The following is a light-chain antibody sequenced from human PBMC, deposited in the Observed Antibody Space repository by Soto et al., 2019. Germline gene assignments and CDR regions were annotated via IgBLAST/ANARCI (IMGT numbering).Light chain of an antibody. CDR3: SSYTSSSTLYV. Sequence: QSVLTQPASVCGSPGQSITISCNGTSSDVGGYNYVSWYQQHPGKAPKLMIYDVSNRPSGVSNRFSGSKSGNTASLTISGLQAEDEADYYCSSYTSSSTLYVFGTGTKVTVL. CDR1: SSDVGGYNY. CDR2: DVS. J-gene: IGLJ1*01. V-gene: IGLV2-14*01.